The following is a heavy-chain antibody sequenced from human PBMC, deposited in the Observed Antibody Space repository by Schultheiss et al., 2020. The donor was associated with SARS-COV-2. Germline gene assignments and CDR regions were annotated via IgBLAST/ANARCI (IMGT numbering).Heavy chain of an antibody. J-gene: IGHJ5*02. D-gene: IGHD2-21*02. Sequence: SETLSLTCTVSGGSISSSSYYWGWIRQPPGKGLEWIGEINHSGSTNYNPSLKSRVTISVDTSRNQFSLKLSSVTAADTAVYYCARAVVTVNAYNWFDPWGQGTLVTVSS. CDR1: GGSISSSSYY. CDR3: ARAVVTVNAYNWFDP. CDR2: INHSGST. V-gene: IGHV4-39*07.